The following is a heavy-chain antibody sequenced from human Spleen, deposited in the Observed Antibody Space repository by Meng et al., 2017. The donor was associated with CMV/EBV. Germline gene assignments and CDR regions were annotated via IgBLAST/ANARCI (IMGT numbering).Heavy chain of an antibody. CDR1: GFTLTMYW. D-gene: IGHD4-11*01. J-gene: IGHJ4*02. CDR3: VRDLVDYTNRRFDY. CDR2: VNSDGSST. Sequence: AYGFTLTMYWMHWVRRAPGKGLVWVSRVNSDGSSTTYADSVKGRFTISRDNAKNTLSLQMNSLRAEDTAVYYCVRDLVDYTNRRFDYWGQGTLVTVSS. V-gene: IGHV3-74*01.